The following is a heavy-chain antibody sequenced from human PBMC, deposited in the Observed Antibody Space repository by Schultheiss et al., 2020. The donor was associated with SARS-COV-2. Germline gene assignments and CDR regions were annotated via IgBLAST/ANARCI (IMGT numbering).Heavy chain of an antibody. J-gene: IGHJ4*02. Sequence: GGSLRLSCAASGFTVSSNYMSWVRQAPGKGLEWVSVIYSGGSTYYADSVKGRFTISRDNSKNTLYLQMNSLRAEDTVVYYCAREDYGDYVLDYWGQGTLVTVSS. D-gene: IGHD4-17*01. V-gene: IGHV3-66*01. CDR1: GFTVSSNY. CDR2: IYSGGST. CDR3: AREDYGDYVLDY.